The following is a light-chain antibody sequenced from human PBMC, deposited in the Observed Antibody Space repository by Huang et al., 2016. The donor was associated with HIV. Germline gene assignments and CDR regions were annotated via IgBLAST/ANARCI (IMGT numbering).Light chain of an antibody. Sequence: EIVMTQSPLSLPVTPGEPASVSCKSNQSLLHSNGYNYLNWYLQRPGQSPQLLIYLGTNRAAVVTDRFGGSGSGLDFTLTINRLEAEDIGVYFCMQSLHTPPTFGQGTKVEV. J-gene: IGKJ1*01. CDR1: QSLLHSNGYNY. V-gene: IGKV2-28*01. CDR2: LGT. CDR3: MQSLHTPPT.